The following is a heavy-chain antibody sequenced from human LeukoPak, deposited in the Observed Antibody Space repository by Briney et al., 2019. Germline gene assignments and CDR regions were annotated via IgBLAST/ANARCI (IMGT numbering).Heavy chain of an antibody. Sequence: GRSLRLSCAASGFTFSSYAMHWVRQAPGKGLEWVAVISYDGSNKYYADSVKGRFTISRDNSKNTLYLQMNSLRAEDTAVYYCAKDFHYRTYYYGSGSYPAGLRYWGQGTLVTVSS. CDR2: ISYDGSNK. D-gene: IGHD3-10*01. CDR1: GFTFSSYA. CDR3: AKDFHYRTYYYGSGSYPAGLRY. V-gene: IGHV3-30-3*01. J-gene: IGHJ4*02.